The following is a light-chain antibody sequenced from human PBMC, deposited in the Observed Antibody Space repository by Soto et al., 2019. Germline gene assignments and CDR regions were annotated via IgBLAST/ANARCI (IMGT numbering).Light chain of an antibody. V-gene: IGKV3-15*01. CDR1: QSVSGD. CDR2: GAS. CDR3: QQYYSTPPYT. J-gene: IGKJ2*01. Sequence: EIVMTQSPATLSVSPGERATLSCRASQSVSGDLAWYQQKPGQAPRLLIYGASTRATGIPARFGGSGSGTEFTLTISSLQTEDVAVYYCQQYYSTPPYTFGQGTRLEIK.